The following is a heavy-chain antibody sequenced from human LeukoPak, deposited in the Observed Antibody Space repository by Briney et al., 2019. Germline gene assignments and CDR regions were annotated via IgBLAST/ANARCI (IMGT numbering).Heavy chain of an antibody. CDR2: ISSDGSNT. CDR3: IRVPY. CDR1: EFTFNKYY. J-gene: IGHJ4*02. Sequence: PGGSLRLSCAVSEFTFNKYYMHWVHQAPGKGLVWVSRISSDGSNTNYADSVKGRFTISRDNAKNTLYLQMNSLRAEDTAVYYCIRVPYWGQGALVTVPS. V-gene: IGHV3-74*01.